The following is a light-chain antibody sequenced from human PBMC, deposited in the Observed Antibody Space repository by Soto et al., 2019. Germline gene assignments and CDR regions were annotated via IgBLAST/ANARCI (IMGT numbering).Light chain of an antibody. CDR1: QSLLHNNGNTY. CDR2: EVS. V-gene: IGKV2-24*01. CDR3: LQATQFPFT. J-gene: IGKJ3*01. Sequence: EIVLTQTPLSSPVTLGQPASISCRSSQSLLHNNGNTYLSWLQQRPGQPPRPLIYEVSNRFSGVPDGVSGSEAGTDFTLLISRVEPEDVGVYYCLQATQFPFTFGPGNKVHIK.